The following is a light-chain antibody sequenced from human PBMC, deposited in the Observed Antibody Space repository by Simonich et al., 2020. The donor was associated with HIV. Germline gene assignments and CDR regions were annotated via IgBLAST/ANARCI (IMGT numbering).Light chain of an antibody. CDR3: QQYYSTPPT. J-gene: IGKJ4*01. CDR2: GAS. V-gene: IGKV4-1*01. Sequence: DIVMTQSPDSLAVSLGERAPINCKSSQRVLYNSNNKNYLAWYQPKPGQPPKLLIYGASTRESGVPDRFSGSGSGTDFTLTISSLQAEDVAVYYCQQYYSTPPTFGGGTKVEIK. CDR1: QRVLYNSNNKNY.